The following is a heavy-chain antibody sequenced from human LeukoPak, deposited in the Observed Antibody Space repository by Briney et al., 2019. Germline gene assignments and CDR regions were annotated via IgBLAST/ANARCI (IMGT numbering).Heavy chain of an antibody. CDR1: GFTFGDYG. J-gene: IGHJ6*03. Sequence: GGSLRLSCAASGFTFGDYGMSWVRQAPGKGMEWVSGINWNGGSTGYADSVKGRFTISRDNAKNSLYLQMNSLRAEDTALYYCARGGITIFGVVSYMDVWGKGTTVTVSS. CDR2: INWNGGST. V-gene: IGHV3-20*04. D-gene: IGHD3-3*01. CDR3: ARGGITIFGVVSYMDV.